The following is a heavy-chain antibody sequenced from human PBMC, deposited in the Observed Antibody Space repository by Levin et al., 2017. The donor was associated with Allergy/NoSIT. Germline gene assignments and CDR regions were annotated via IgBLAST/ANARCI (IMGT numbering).Heavy chain of an antibody. CDR2: LYYSGST. CDR3: AREKRVVDRGGFDI. CDR1: GASITSYY. J-gene: IGHJ3*02. D-gene: IGHD5-12*01. V-gene: IGHV4-59*01. Sequence: SETLSLSCTVSGASITSYYWTWIRQPPGKGLEWIGYLYYSGSTHYNPSLKSRVTISVDMSKNQFSLKLSSVTAADTAVYYCAREKRVVDRGGFDIWGLGTMVTVSS.